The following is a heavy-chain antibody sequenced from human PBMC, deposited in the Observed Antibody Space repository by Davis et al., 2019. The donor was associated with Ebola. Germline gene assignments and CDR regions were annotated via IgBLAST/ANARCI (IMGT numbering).Heavy chain of an antibody. D-gene: IGHD6-6*01. CDR3: ARERTSIAARVSWAANDY. V-gene: IGHV1-3*01. Sequence: ASLKVSCNASSYTFSSYAMHWVRQPPGHRLEWMGWINAGNGNTKYSQKFQGRVTITRDTSASTAYMELSSLRSEDTAVCYRARERTSIAARVSWAANDYWGQGTLVTVSS. CDR1: SYTFSSYA. J-gene: IGHJ4*01. CDR2: INAGNGNT.